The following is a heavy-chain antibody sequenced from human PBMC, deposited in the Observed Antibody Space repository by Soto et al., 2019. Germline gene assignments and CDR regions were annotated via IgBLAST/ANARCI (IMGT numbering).Heavy chain of an antibody. CDR3: ARVIPGVEAWFDP. CDR2: IIPLLGTP. CDR1: GGTFSNHS. V-gene: IGHV1-69*10. D-gene: IGHD2-2*01. J-gene: IGHJ5*02. Sequence: SVKVSCKASGGTFSNHSINWVRQAPVQGLDWMGGIIPLLGTPNYAQKFQGRVTITADKSTSTAYMDLRSLTSDDTAVYYCARVIPGVEAWFDPWGQGTLVTVSS.